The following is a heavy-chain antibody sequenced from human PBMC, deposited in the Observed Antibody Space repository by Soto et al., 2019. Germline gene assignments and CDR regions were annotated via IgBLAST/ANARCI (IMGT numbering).Heavy chain of an antibody. J-gene: IGHJ4*02. Sequence: EVQLVESGGGLVQPGGSLRLSCAASGFTFSSYWMHWVRQAPGKGLVWVSRIKSDGSDTSYADSVKGRFTISRDNAKNTLYLQMSSLRAEDTAGYDCVRVAYGDLGGWGQGTLVTVSS. V-gene: IGHV3-74*01. CDR1: GFTFSSYW. D-gene: IGHD4-17*01. CDR3: VRVAYGDLGG. CDR2: IKSDGSDT.